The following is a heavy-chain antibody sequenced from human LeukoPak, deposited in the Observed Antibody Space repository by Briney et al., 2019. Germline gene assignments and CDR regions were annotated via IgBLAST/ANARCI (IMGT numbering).Heavy chain of an antibody. Sequence: SETLSLTCTVSADSLSSGGHYWAWIRQLPGKGLESIGFIHHSGSSRHNPSLKDRAAISVDASRKQFALRLNSVTAAHTAIYYCARGGNRFGGFYFDYWGQGIQVIVSS. CDR1: ADSLSSGGHY. J-gene: IGHJ4*02. V-gene: IGHV4-31*03. CDR3: ARGGNRFGGFYFDY. D-gene: IGHD3-10*01. CDR2: IHHSGSS.